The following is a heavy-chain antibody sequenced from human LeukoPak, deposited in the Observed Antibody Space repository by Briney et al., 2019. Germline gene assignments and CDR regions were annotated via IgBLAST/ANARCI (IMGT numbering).Heavy chain of an antibody. CDR2: ISGSGGST. J-gene: IGHJ4*02. V-gene: IGHV3-23*01. CDR3: ARDGYYGSGSPATFDY. D-gene: IGHD3-10*01. Sequence: PGGSLRLSCAASGFTFSSYAMSWVRQAPGKGLEWVSAISGSGGSTYYADSVKGRFTISRDNSKNTLYLQMNSLRAEDTAVYYCARDGYYGSGSPATFDYWGQGTLVTVSS. CDR1: GFTFSSYA.